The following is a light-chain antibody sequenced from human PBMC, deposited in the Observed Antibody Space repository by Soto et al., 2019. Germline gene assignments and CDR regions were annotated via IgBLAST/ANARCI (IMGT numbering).Light chain of an antibody. CDR2: SNN. V-gene: IGLV1-44*01. Sequence: QSVLTQPPSASGTPGQRVTISCSGSSSNIGSNTVNWYQQLPGTAPKLLIYSNNQRPSGVPDRFSGSKSGTSAALAISGLQSQDEADYYCAAWDDSGNGPVFGGGTKLAVL. CDR1: SSNIGSNT. J-gene: IGLJ2*01. CDR3: AAWDDSGNGPV.